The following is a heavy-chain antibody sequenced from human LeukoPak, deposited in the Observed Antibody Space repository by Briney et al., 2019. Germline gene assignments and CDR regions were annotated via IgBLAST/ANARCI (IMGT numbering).Heavy chain of an antibody. Sequence: ASVKVSCKASGYTFTGYYMHWVRQAPGQGLEWMGWINPNSGGTNYAQKFQGRVTMTRDTSISTAYMELSRLRSDDTAVYYCARGAKAIFGVVIIEPAFDIWGQGTMVTVSS. CDR1: GYTFTGYY. V-gene: IGHV1-2*02. J-gene: IGHJ3*02. D-gene: IGHD3-3*01. CDR2: INPNSGGT. CDR3: ARGAKAIFGVVIIEPAFDI.